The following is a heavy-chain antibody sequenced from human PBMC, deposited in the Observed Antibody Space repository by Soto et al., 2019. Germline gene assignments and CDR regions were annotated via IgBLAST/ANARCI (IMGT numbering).Heavy chain of an antibody. J-gene: IGHJ3*02. V-gene: IGHV3-48*01. CDR2: ISSSSSTI. Sequence: GGSLRLSCAASGFTFSSYSMNWVRQAPGKGLEWVSYISSSSSTIYYADSVKGRFTISRDNAKNSLYLQMNSLRAEDTAVYYCARDGPVTMVRGVIITTHDAFDIWGQGTMVTVSS. CDR3: ARDGPVTMVRGVIITTHDAFDI. CDR1: GFTFSSYS. D-gene: IGHD3-10*01.